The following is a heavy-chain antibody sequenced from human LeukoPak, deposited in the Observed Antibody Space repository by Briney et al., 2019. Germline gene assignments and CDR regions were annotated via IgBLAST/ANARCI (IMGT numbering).Heavy chain of an antibody. V-gene: IGHV1-2*06. CDR1: GYTFTGYY. CDR2: INPNSGGT. D-gene: IGHD3-22*01. Sequence: ASVKVSCKASGYTFTGYYMRWVRQAPGQGLEWMGRINPNSGGTNYAQKFQGRVTMTRDTSISTAYMELSRLRSDDTAVYYCAREAMIVVGAFDIWGQGTMVTVSS. CDR3: AREAMIVVGAFDI. J-gene: IGHJ3*02.